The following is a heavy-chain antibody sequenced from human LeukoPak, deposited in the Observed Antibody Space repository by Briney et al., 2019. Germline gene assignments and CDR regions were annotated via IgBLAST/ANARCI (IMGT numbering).Heavy chain of an antibody. J-gene: IGHJ4*02. D-gene: IGHD4-11*01. V-gene: IGHV1-3*01. Sequence: ASVKVSCTASGYTFTSYAMHWVRQAPGQRLEWMGWINAGNGNTKYSQKFQGRVTITRDTSASTAYMELSSLRSEDTAVYYCARAYRARYPQYYFDYWGQGTLVTVSS. CDR3: ARAYRARYPQYYFDY. CDR1: GYTFTSYA. CDR2: INAGNGNT.